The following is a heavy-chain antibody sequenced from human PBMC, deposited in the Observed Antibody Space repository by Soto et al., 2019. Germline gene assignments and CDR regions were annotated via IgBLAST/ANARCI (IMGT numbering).Heavy chain of an antibody. CDR1: GGSISSSSYY. Sequence: SETLSLTCTVSGGSISSSSYYWGWIRQPPGKGLEWIGSIYYSGSTYYNPSLKSRVTISVDTSKNQFSLKLSSVTAADTAVYYCARLRTYGDSDYWGQGTLVTVSS. J-gene: IGHJ4*02. CDR3: ARLRTYGDSDY. CDR2: IYYSGST. V-gene: IGHV4-39*01. D-gene: IGHD4-17*01.